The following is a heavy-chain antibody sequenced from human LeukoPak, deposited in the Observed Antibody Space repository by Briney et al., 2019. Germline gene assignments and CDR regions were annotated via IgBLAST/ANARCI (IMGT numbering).Heavy chain of an antibody. CDR3: ASDHEGYSNAMLAP. D-gene: IGHD5-18*01. Sequence: GGSLRLSCAASGFTFNSYSMNWVRQAPGEGLELVSSISSSSSYIYYAHSVKGRFTISRDNAKNSLYPQMNTLVAAEHCVFHFASDHEGYSNAMLAPWGEGSLVTVSS. CDR2: ISSSSSYI. CDR1: GFTFNSYS. J-gene: IGHJ5*02. V-gene: IGHV3-21*04.